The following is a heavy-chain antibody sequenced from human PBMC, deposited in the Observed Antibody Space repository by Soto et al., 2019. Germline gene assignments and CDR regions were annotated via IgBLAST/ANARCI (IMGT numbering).Heavy chain of an antibody. Sequence: SVKVSCKASGGTFSSYAISWVRQAPGQGLEWMGGIIPIFGTANYAQKFQGRVTITADESTSTAYTELSSLRSEDTAVYYCASGSGEDWDMVRGGYYYYGMDVWGQGTTVTVSS. CDR3: ASGSGEDWDMVRGGYYYYGMDV. CDR2: IIPIFGTA. V-gene: IGHV1-69*13. CDR1: GGTFSSYA. J-gene: IGHJ6*02. D-gene: IGHD3-10*01.